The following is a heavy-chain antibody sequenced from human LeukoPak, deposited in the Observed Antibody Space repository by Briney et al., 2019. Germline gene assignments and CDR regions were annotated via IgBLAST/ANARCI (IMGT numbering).Heavy chain of an antibody. D-gene: IGHD4-17*01. Sequence: PGGSLRLSCAASGFTFSSYAMSWVRQAPGKGLEGVSAISGSGGSTYYADSVEGRFTISRDNSKNTLCLQMNSLRAEDTAVYYCAKDRRDDYGDYFDYWGQGTLVTVSS. CDR2: ISGSGGST. V-gene: IGHV3-23*01. J-gene: IGHJ4*02. CDR1: GFTFSSYA. CDR3: AKDRRDDYGDYFDY.